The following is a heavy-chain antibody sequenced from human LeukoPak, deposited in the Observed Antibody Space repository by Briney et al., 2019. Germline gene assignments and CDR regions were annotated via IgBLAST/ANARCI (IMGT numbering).Heavy chain of an antibody. J-gene: IGHJ3*02. Sequence: GGSLRLSCAASGFTVSSNYMSWVRQAPGKGLEWVSVIYSGGSTYYADSVKGRFTISRDNSKNTLYLQMNSLRVEDTAVYYCAREPRVEDAFDIWGQGTMVTVSS. D-gene: IGHD3-3*01. V-gene: IGHV3-66*01. CDR1: GFTVSSNY. CDR2: IYSGGST. CDR3: AREPRVEDAFDI.